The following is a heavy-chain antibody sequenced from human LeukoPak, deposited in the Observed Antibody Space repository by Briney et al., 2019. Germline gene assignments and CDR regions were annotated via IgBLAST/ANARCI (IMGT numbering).Heavy chain of an antibody. V-gene: IGHV3-74*01. Sequence: PGGSLRLSCAASGFTFSSYWMHWVRQAPGKGLVWVSLINSDGSSRNYADSVKGRFTISRDNAKNTLYLQMNSLRVEDTAVYYCARDPGQWLLSAFFDYWGQGTLVTVSS. CDR2: INSDGSSR. CDR1: GFTFSSYW. D-gene: IGHD6-19*01. CDR3: ARDPGQWLLSAFFDY. J-gene: IGHJ4*02.